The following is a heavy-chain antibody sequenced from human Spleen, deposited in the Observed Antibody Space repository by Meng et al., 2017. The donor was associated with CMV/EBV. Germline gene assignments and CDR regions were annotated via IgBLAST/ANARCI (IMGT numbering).Heavy chain of an antibody. D-gene: IGHD2-2*01. V-gene: IGHV3-21*01. J-gene: IGHJ6*02. CDR1: GFTFSSHS. CDR3: ASMWGYRRYCSSTSCYGAYYYYGMDV. Sequence: GESLKISCAASGFTFSSHSMNWVRQATGKGLEWVSSISSSSSYIYYADSVKGRFTISRDNAKNSLYLQMNSLRAEDTAVYYCASMWGYRRYCSSTSCYGAYYYYGMDVWGQGTTVTVSS. CDR2: ISSSSSYI.